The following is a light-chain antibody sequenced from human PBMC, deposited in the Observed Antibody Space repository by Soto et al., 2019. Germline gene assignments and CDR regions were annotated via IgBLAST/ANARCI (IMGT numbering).Light chain of an antibody. V-gene: IGKV1-17*01. CDR3: LQHADYPRT. CDR2: AAS. J-gene: IGKJ1*01. Sequence: DIPMTQSPPSLTVSVGDRATITCRASQGIRNDLAWYQQKPGKALKRLIYAASSLQSGVPSRFSGSGSGTDFTLTISSLQPDDFATYYCLQHADYPRTFGQGTKVEFK. CDR1: QGIRND.